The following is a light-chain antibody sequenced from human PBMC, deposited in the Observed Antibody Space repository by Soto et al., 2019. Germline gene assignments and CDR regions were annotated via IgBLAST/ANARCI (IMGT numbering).Light chain of an antibody. V-gene: IGKV2-28*01. CDR2: LGS. CDR1: QSLLHSNGFNY. J-gene: IGKJ4*01. CDR3: MQTLQTPT. Sequence: DIVMTQSPLSLPVTPGESASISCRSSQSLLHSNGFNYLDWYLQKPGQSPQLLIYLGSNRASGVPDRFSGSASGTDFTLKISRVEAEDVGVYYCMQTLQTPTFGGGTKVEIK.